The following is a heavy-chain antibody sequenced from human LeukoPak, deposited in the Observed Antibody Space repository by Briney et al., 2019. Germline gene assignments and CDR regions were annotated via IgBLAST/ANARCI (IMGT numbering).Heavy chain of an antibody. CDR2: ISAYNGNT. V-gene: IGHV1-18*01. J-gene: IGHJ4*02. Sequence: ASVKVSCKASGYTFTSYGISWVQQAPGQGLEWMGWISAYNGNTNYAQKLQGRVTMTTDTSTSTAYMELRSLRSDDTAVYYCARKVAVAGRTRTTTYYFDYWGQGTLITVSS. CDR3: ARKVAVAGRTRTTTYYFDY. CDR1: GYTFTSYG. D-gene: IGHD6-19*01.